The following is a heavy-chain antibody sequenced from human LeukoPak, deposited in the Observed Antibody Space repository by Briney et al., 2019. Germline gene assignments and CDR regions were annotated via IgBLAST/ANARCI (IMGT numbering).Heavy chain of an antibody. CDR1: GFTFSNYY. D-gene: IGHD6-6*01. CDR3: ARERWQLVSYFDY. Sequence: GGSLRLSCAASGFTFSNYYMTWVRQAPGKGLEWVANIKQDGSETYYVDSVKGRFTISRDNAKNSLYLQMNSLRAEDTAVYYCARERWQLVSYFDYWGQGTLVTVSS. V-gene: IGHV3-7*01. J-gene: IGHJ4*02. CDR2: IKQDGSET.